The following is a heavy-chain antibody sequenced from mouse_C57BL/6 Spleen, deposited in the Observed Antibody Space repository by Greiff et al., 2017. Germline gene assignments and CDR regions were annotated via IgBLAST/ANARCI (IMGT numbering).Heavy chain of an antibody. Sequence: VQLQQSGPELVKPGASVKISCKASGYAFSSSWMNWVKQRPGKGLEWIGRIYPGDGDTNYNGKFKGKATLTADKSSSTAYMQLSSLTSEDSAVYCCAPYYYGSSNAMDYWGQGTSVTVSS. V-gene: IGHV1-82*01. CDR3: APYYYGSSNAMDY. J-gene: IGHJ4*01. D-gene: IGHD1-1*01. CDR1: GYAFSSSW. CDR2: IYPGDGDT.